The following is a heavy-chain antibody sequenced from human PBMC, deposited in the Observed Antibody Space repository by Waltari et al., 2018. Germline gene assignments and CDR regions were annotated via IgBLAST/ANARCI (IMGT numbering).Heavy chain of an antibody. V-gene: IGHV4-34*01. CDR3: ARGPGYSSRRGWFDP. D-gene: IGHD6-13*01. J-gene: IGHJ5*02. Sequence: QVQLQQWGAGLLKPSETLSLTCAVYGGSFSGYYWSWIRQPPGKGLEWIGEINHSGSTTYNPSLKGRVTISVDTSKNQFSRKLSSGTAADTAVYYCARGPGYSSRRGWFDPWGQGTLVTVSS. CDR1: GGSFSGYY. CDR2: INHSGST.